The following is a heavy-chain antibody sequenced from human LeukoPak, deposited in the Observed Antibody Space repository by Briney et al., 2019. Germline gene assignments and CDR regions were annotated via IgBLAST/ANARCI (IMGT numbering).Heavy chain of an antibody. D-gene: IGHD6-19*01. V-gene: IGHV3-21*01. CDR1: GFTFSSYS. CDR2: ISSSSSYI. J-gene: IGHJ4*02. Sequence: GGSLRLSCAASGFTFSSYSMNWVRQAPGRGLGWVSSISSSSSYIYYADSVKGRFTISRDNAKNSLYLQMNSLRAEDTAVYYCARGSGWYNTGDYFDYWGQGTLVTVSS. CDR3: ARGSGWYNTGDYFDY.